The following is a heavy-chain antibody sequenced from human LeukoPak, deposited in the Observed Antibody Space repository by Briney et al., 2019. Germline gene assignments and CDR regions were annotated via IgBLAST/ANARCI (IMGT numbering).Heavy chain of an antibody. CDR2: IKQDGSEK. V-gene: IGHV3-7*03. J-gene: IGHJ4*02. Sequence: GGSLRLSCAASEFTFSSYWMSWVRQAPGKGLEWVANIKQDGSEKYYVDSVKGRFTISRDNAKNSLYLQMNSLRAEDTAVYYCAKRLVDSSSYYSFFDYWGQGTLVTVSS. D-gene: IGHD3-22*01. CDR3: AKRLVDSSSYYSFFDY. CDR1: EFTFSSYW.